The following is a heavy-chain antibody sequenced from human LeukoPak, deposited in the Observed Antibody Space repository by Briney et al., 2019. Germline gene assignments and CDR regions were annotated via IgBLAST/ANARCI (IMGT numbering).Heavy chain of an antibody. Sequence: ASVKVSCKASGYTFTGYYMHWVRQAPGQGLEWMGWINPNSGGTNYAQKFQGRVTMTRDTSISTAYMELSRLRSDDTAVYYCARRSPGIAVAGTLIYYYYYMDVWGKGTTVTVSS. V-gene: IGHV1-2*02. CDR3: ARRSPGIAVAGTLIYYYYYMDV. CDR2: INPNSGGT. D-gene: IGHD6-19*01. J-gene: IGHJ6*03. CDR1: GYTFTGYY.